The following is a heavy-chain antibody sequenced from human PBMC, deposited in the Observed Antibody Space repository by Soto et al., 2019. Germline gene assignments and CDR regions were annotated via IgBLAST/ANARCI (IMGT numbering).Heavy chain of an antibody. CDR1: GYTFTTYA. Sequence: ASVKVSCKASGYTFTTYAVHWVRQAPGQRLEWMGWINAGNGNTKYSQKFRGRVTITRDTSASTVYMEMSSLRSEDTAVYYCARDSAAVNDYWGQGTLVTVSS. CDR2: INAGNGNT. D-gene: IGHD6-13*01. CDR3: ARDSAAVNDY. V-gene: IGHV1-3*01. J-gene: IGHJ4*02.